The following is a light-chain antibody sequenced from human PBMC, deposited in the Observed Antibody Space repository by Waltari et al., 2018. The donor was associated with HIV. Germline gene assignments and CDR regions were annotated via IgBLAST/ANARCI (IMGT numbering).Light chain of an antibody. CDR1: TSDVGSSNY. CDR3: TSYAGRNTFV. J-gene: IGLJ2*01. V-gene: IGLV2-8*01. Sequence: QSALTQPPSASGSPGQSVTLSCTGKTSDVGSSNYVSWYQHHPGKAPKLLIYEVFKRPSGVPDRFSGSKSGNTASLTVSGLQAEDEADYYCTSYAGRNTFVFGGGTKLTVL. CDR2: EVF.